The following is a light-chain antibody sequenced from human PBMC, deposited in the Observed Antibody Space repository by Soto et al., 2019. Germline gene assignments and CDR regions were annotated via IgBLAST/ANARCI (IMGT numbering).Light chain of an antibody. CDR3: SSYTSSGTYV. CDR2: GVK. V-gene: IGLV2-14*01. CDR1: GRDIGAYDY. J-gene: IGLJ1*01. Sequence: QSVLTQPASVSGSPGQSITISCTGSGRDIGAYDYVSWYQQHPGKAPKLLIYGVKNRPSGVSYRFSASKSAFTASLTISGLQAEDEAHYYCSSYTSSGTYVFGTGTKVTVL.